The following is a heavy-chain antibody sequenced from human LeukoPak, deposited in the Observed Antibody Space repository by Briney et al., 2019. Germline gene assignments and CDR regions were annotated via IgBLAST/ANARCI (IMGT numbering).Heavy chain of an antibody. CDR1: GYTFTSYY. D-gene: IGHD2-2*02. Sequence: ASVKVSCKASGYTFTSYYMHWVRQAPGQGLEWMGIINPSGGSTSYAQKFQGRVTITADESTSTAYMELSSLRSEDTAVYYCARGIPQKFDYWGQGTLVTVSS. CDR3: ARGIPQKFDY. J-gene: IGHJ4*02. V-gene: IGHV1-46*01. CDR2: INPSGGST.